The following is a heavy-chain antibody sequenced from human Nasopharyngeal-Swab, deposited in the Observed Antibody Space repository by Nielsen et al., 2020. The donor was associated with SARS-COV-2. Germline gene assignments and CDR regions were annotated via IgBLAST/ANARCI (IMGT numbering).Heavy chain of an antibody. V-gene: IGHV3-7*01. CDR3: ARQTSNPYYYYYYMDV. Sequence: LSCAASGFPFSSYWMSWVRQAPGKGLEWVANIKQDGSEKYYVDSVKGRFTISRDNAKNSLYLQMNSLRAEDTAVYYCARQTSNPYYYYYYMDVWGKGTTVTVSS. J-gene: IGHJ6*03. CDR1: GFPFSSYW. CDR2: IKQDGSEK. D-gene: IGHD4-11*01.